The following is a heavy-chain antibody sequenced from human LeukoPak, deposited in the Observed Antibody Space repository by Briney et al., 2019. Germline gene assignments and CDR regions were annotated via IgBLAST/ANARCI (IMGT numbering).Heavy chain of an antibody. D-gene: IGHD3-22*01. CDR3: ARTPGMVVVKTFYCMDV. CDR2: IGTYKGNT. V-gene: IGHV1-18*01. J-gene: IGHJ6*02. CDR1: GYTFTSHG. Sequence: ASVKVSCKPSGYTFTSHGISWVRQAPGQGLEWTGWIGTYKGNTNYAQMFQGRVTMTTDTSTSTAYMELKNLRADDTAVYYCARTPGMVVVKTFYCMDVWGQGTTVTVSS.